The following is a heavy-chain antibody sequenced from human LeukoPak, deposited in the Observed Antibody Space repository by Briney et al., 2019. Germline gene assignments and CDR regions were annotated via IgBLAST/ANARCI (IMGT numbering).Heavy chain of an antibody. CDR2: INTDGTTT. CDR1: GFSFSRYW. CDR3: ARDPWGYRAGVMDL. Sequence: GGSLRLSCAASGFSFSRYWMHWVRQAPGEGLVWVSRINTDGTTTTYADSVKGRFTISRDNSRDTLYLQMNSLKAEDTAIYYCARDPWGYRAGVMDLWGQGTLLTVSS. J-gene: IGHJ4*02. D-gene: IGHD5-18*01. V-gene: IGHV3-74*01.